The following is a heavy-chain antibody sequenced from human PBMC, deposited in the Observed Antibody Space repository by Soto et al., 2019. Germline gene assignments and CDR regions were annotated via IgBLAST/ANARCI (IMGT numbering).Heavy chain of an antibody. CDR3: ARAPFWSGS. Sequence: VQLLESGGGVVQPGRSLRLSCAASGFTFSSYGMHWVRQAPGKGLEWVAVIWYDGSNKYYADSVKGRFTISRDNSKNTLYLQMNSLRAEDTAVYYCARAPFWSGSWGQGTLVTVSS. V-gene: IGHV3-33*01. CDR1: GFTFSSYG. J-gene: IGHJ5*02. CDR2: IWYDGSNK. D-gene: IGHD3-3*01.